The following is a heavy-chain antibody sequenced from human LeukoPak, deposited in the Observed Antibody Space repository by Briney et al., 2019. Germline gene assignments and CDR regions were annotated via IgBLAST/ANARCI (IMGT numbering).Heavy chain of an antibody. CDR3: ASPMARGVNRWFDP. CDR1: GFTFSSYA. Sequence: GGSLRLSCAASGFTFSSYAMHWVRQAPGKGLEWVAVISYDGSNKYYADSVKGRFTISRDNSKNTLYLQMNSLRAEDTAVYYCASPMARGVNRWFDPWGQGTLVTVSS. CDR2: ISYDGSNK. V-gene: IGHV3-30*04. J-gene: IGHJ5*02. D-gene: IGHD3-10*01.